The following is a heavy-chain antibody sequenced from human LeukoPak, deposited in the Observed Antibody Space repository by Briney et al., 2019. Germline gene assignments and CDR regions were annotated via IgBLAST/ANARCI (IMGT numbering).Heavy chain of an antibody. Sequence: ASVKVSCKASGYTFTSYAMNWVRQAPGQGLEWMGWINTNTGNPTYAQGFTGRFVFSLDTSVSTAYLQISSLKAEDTAVYYCARDYYDSSGKVGFLGSFDYWGQGTLVTVSS. CDR1: GYTFTSYA. D-gene: IGHD3-22*01. CDR3: ARDYYDSSGKVGFLGSFDY. CDR2: INTNTGNP. J-gene: IGHJ4*02. V-gene: IGHV7-4-1*02.